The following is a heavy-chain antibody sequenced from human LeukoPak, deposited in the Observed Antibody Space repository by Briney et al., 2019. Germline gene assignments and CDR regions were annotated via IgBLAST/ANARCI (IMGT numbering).Heavy chain of an antibody. Sequence: GRSLRLSCAASGFTFSSYAMHWVRQAPGKGLEWVAVISSDGNNKYYADPVKGRFTISRDNSKNTLYLQMNSLRAEDTAVYYCARDEYLWVVIQLGLFDYWGQGTLVTVSS. CDR2: ISSDGNNK. CDR1: GFTFSSYA. J-gene: IGHJ4*02. CDR3: ARDEYLWVVIQLGLFDY. V-gene: IGHV3-30-3*01. D-gene: IGHD2-2*01.